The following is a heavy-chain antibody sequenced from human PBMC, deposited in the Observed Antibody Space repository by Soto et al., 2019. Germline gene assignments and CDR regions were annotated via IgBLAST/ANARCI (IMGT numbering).Heavy chain of an antibody. J-gene: IGHJ4*02. CDR1: GFTFSNYW. Sequence: EVQLVESGGGLVQPGGSLILSCAASGFTFSNYWMVWVRQAPRKGLVWVSRIIGDGLYTTYADSVKGRFTISRDNAKNTVDLQMNSLRVEDTAVYYCARGIRGSGTANDHWGQGTLGTVSS. V-gene: IGHV3-74*03. CDR2: IIGDGLYT. CDR3: ARGIRGSGTANDH. D-gene: IGHD3-10*01.